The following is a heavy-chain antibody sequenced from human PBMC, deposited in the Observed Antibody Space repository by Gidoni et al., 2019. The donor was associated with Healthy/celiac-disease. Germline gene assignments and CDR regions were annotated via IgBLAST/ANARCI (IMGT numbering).Heavy chain of an antibody. V-gene: IGHV4-34*01. Sequence: QVQLQQWGAGLLKPSETLSLTCAVYGGSFCGYYWSWIRQPPGKGLEWIGEINHSGSTNYNPSLKSRVTISVDTSKNQFSLKLSSVTAADTAVYYCARISKSRPVDIVATIAFDYWGQGTLVTVSS. CDR1: GGSFCGYY. CDR3: ARISKSRPVDIVATIAFDY. J-gene: IGHJ4*02. D-gene: IGHD5-12*01. CDR2: INHSGST.